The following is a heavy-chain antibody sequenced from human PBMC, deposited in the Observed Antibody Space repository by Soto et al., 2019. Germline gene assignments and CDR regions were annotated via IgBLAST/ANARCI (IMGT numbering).Heavy chain of an antibody. V-gene: IGHV3-23*01. CDR2: ISGRGGAA. CDR1: GFSFSSYD. Sequence: EMPLLESGGGLVQPGGSLRLSCAASGFSFSSYDMSWVRQAPGKGLEWVSAISGRGGAAFYADSVKDRFTISRDNSKNTMYLQMNSLRAEDTAVYYCAKFVVVTDDAFDFWGQGTMVTVSS. CDR3: AKFVVVTDDAFDF. J-gene: IGHJ3*01. D-gene: IGHD2-21*02.